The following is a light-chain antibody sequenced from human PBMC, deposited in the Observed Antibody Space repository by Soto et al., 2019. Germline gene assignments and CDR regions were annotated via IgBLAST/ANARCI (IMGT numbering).Light chain of an antibody. V-gene: IGKV1-33*01. CDR2: DAS. J-gene: IGKJ1*01. CDR1: QDISNY. CDR3: QQFQNTSPA. Sequence: DIQMTQSPSSLSASVGDRVTITCQASQDISNYLNWYQQKPGKAPKLLIYDASNLETGVPSRFSGSGSGTEFTLTIDSLQPDDFATYYCQQFQNTSPAFGQGTKVDIK.